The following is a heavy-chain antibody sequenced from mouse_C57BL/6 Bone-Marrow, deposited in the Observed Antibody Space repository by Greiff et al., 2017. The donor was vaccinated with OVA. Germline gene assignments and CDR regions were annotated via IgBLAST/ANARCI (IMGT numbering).Heavy chain of an antibody. Sequence: VKVIESGPGLVQPSQSLSITCTVSGFSLTSYGVHWVPQSPGKGLEWLGVIWSGGSTDYNAAFISRLSISKDNSKSQVFFKMNSLQADDTAIYYCARNGGTRGVYFDYWGQGTTLTVSS. D-gene: IGHD3-3*01. CDR1: GFSLTSYG. CDR2: IWSGGST. J-gene: IGHJ2*01. CDR3: ARNGGTRGVYFDY. V-gene: IGHV2-2*01.